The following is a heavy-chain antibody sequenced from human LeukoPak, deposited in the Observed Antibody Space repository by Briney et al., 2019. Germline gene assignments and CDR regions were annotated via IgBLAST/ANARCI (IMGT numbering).Heavy chain of an antibody. CDR3: AVSVAGNHFDY. D-gene: IGHD6-19*01. J-gene: IGHJ4*02. CDR1: GFTFSSYT. Sequence: PGRYLRLSCTASGFTFSSYTLHWVRQAPGKGLEWVAVISYDGSNKYYADSVKGRFTISRDNSKNTLYLQMNSLRAEDTAVYYCAVSVAGNHFDYWGQGTLVTVSS. V-gene: IGHV3-30*04. CDR2: ISYDGSNK.